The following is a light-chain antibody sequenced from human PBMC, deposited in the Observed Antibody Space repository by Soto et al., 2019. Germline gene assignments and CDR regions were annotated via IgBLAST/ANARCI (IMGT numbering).Light chain of an antibody. J-gene: IGKJ4*01. Sequence: EIVLTQSPATLSLSPGERATLSCRASQSVSSYLARYQQKPGQAPRLLIYDASNRATCIPARFSGSGSGTDFTLTISSLGPEYFAVYYCQQRSNWPPLFGGGTKVVIK. CDR2: DAS. CDR1: QSVSSY. V-gene: IGKV3-11*01. CDR3: QQRSNWPPL.